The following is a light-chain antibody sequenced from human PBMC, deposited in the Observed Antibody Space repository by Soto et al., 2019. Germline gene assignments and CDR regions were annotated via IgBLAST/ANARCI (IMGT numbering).Light chain of an antibody. CDR2: RND. V-gene: IGLV1-47*01. CDR1: ISNLGSNF. J-gene: IGLJ3*02. CDR3: AEWDDSLSGVV. Sequence: QSVVTQPPSASGTPGQRVTISCSGSISNLGSNFVFWYQQLPGAAPKLLISRNDQRPSGVPDRFSGSKSGTSASLAISGLRSDDEADYHCAEWDDSLSGVVFGGGNKRTVL.